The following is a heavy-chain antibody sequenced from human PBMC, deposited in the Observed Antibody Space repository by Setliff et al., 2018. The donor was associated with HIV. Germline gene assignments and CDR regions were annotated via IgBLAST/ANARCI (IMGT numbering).Heavy chain of an antibody. Sequence: GGSLRLSCAASGFTVSSNYMSWVRQSPGKGLEWVAVIYSGGSAYYADSVKGRFAISRDSFKNAMCLQMNSLRVEDTAVYYCARVIRDYYDRRAFDIWGQGTMFTVAS. D-gene: IGHD3-22*01. CDR2: IYSGGSA. CDR3: ARVIRDYYDRRAFDI. V-gene: IGHV3-53*01. J-gene: IGHJ3*02. CDR1: GFTVSSNY.